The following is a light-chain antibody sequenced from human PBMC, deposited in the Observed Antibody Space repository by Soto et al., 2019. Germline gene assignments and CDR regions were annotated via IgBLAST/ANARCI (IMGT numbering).Light chain of an antibody. CDR1: SSDVGGYNC. J-gene: IGLJ1*01. Sequence: QSVLTQPASVSGSPGQSIAISCTGTSSDVGGYNCVSWYQQHPGKAPKLMIYDVNNRLSGVSNRFSGSKSGNTASLTISGLQAEDEADYYCSSYTSSSTYVFGTGTKVTVL. CDR2: DVN. V-gene: IGLV2-14*01. CDR3: SSYTSSSTYV.